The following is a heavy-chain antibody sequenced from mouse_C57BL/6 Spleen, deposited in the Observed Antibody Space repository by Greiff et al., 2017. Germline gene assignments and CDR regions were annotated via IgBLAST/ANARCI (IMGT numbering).Heavy chain of an antibody. CDR2: IDPSDSYT. Sequence: VQLQQPGAELVKPGASVKLSCKASGYTFTSYWLQWVKQRPGQGLEWIGEIDPSDSYTNYNQKFKGKATLTVDTSSSTAYMQLSSLTSEDSAVYYCARSITTVVAPFSYWGQESLVTVSA. D-gene: IGHD1-1*01. CDR1: GYTFTSYW. J-gene: IGHJ3*01. V-gene: IGHV1-50*01. CDR3: ARSITTVVAPFSY.